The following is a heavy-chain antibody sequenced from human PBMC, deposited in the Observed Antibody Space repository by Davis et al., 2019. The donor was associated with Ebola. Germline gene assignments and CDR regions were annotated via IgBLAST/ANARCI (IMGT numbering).Heavy chain of an antibody. V-gene: IGHV1-46*01. CDR1: GYTFTSYY. J-gene: IGHJ6*02. Sequence: AASVKVSCKASGYTFTSYYMHWVRQAPGQGLEWMGIINPSGGSTSYAQKFQGRVTMTRDTSTSTVYMELSSLRSEDTAVYYCAGSLVTIFGVGYYYYGMDVWGQGTTVTVSS. CDR3: AGSLVTIFGVGYYYYGMDV. CDR2: INPSGGST. D-gene: IGHD3-3*01.